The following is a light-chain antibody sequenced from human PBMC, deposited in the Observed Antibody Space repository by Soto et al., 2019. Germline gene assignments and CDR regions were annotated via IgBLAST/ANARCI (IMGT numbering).Light chain of an antibody. J-gene: IGKJ4*01. CDR3: QKYNTAPIT. CDR1: LDISNF. V-gene: IGKV1-27*01. Sequence: EIQMTQSPSSLSASIGDRVTITCRASLDISNFLAWYQVKPGKVPQLLIHGSSTLQSGVPSRFSGSGSGTYFTLTIGSLQPEDVATYYCQKYNTAPITFGGGTKVDIK. CDR2: GSS.